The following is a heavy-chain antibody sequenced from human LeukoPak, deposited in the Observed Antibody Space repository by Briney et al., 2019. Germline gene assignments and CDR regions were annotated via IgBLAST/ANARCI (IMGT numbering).Heavy chain of an antibody. CDR1: GYTFTGYY. V-gene: IGHV1-2*02. D-gene: IGHD3-22*01. CDR2: INPNSGGT. J-gene: IGHJ3*02. CDR3: ASDYDSSGYHSHDAFDI. Sequence: ASVKVSCKASGYTFTGYYMHWVRQAPGQGLEWMGWINPNSGGTNYAQKFQGRVTMTRDTSISTAYMELSRLRSDDTAVYYCASDYDSSGYHSHDAFDIWGQGTMVNISS.